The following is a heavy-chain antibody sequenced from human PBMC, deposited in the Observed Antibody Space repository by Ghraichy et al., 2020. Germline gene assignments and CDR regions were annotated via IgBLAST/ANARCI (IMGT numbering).Heavy chain of an antibody. V-gene: IGHV1-18*01. CDR2: INPDNGNT. Sequence: GWINPDNGNTRYARRFQGRVTMTTDTFTRTAYMDMRSLTYDDTAVYYCARDFEGVVQGVIGYWGQGTLVTVSS. D-gene: IGHD3-10*01. CDR3: ARDFEGVVQGVIGY. J-gene: IGHJ4*02.